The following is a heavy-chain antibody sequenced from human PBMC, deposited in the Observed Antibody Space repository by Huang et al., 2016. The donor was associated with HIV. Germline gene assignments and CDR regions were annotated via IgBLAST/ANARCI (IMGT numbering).Heavy chain of an antibody. CDR2: IISSSGDT. D-gene: IGHD3-22*01. J-gene: IGHJ3*02. Sequence: QIQLMQSGPELKQPGASVKVSCKASGYTFTSYGITWVRQAPGQGPEWMGLIISSSGDTEYAQKFQGRVTLTTDTSTNIAYMELRSLRSDDTAKYYCARDPKYHRIGYYRQRRGIDIWGQGTMVIVSS. CDR1: GYTFTSYG. V-gene: IGHV1-18*01. CDR3: ARDPKYHRIGYYRQRRGIDI.